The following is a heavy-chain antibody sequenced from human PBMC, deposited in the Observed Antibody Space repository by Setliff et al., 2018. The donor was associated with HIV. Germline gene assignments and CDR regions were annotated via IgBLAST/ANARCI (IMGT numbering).Heavy chain of an antibody. V-gene: IGHV3-33*01. D-gene: IGHD4-17*01. Sequence: PGGSLRLSCTTSGFTFGSYGMHWVRQAPGKGLEWVANIWYDGSEKYYADSVKSRFTSSRDTAKNTVYLQMNSLTSEDPAFYYCARGRINYGDYYYWGQGTLVTVSS. CDR1: GFTFGSYG. CDR2: IWYDGSEK. CDR3: ARGRINYGDYYY. J-gene: IGHJ4*02.